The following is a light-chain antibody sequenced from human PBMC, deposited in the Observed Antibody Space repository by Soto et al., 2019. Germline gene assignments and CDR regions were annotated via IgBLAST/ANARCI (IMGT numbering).Light chain of an antibody. CDR3: QQYNNWPET. CDR2: GAS. CDR1: QSVSSN. V-gene: IGKV3-15*01. J-gene: IGKJ1*01. Sequence: EIVMPQSPATLSVSPGERATLSCRASQSVSSNLAWYQQKPGQAPRLLSYGASTRATGIPARFSGSGSGTEFTLTISSLQSEDFAVYYCQQYNNWPETFGQGTKVDIK.